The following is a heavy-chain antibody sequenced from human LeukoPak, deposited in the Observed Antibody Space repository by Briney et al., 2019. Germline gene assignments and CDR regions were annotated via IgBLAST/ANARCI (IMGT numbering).Heavy chain of an antibody. Sequence: PSETLSLTCTVSGGSISSGGYYWSWIRQHPGKGLEWIGYIYYSGSTYYNPSLKSRVTISVDTSKNQFSLKLSSVTAADTAVYYCGRSDTAMVIDYWGQGTLVTVSS. D-gene: IGHD5-18*01. CDR2: IYYSGST. J-gene: IGHJ4*02. CDR3: GRSDTAMVIDY. CDR1: GGSISSGGYY. V-gene: IGHV4-31*03.